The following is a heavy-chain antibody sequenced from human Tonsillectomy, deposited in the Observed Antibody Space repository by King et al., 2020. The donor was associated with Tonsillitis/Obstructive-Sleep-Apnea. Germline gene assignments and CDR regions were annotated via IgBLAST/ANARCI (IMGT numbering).Heavy chain of an antibody. J-gene: IGHJ3*02. CDR3: ARPIFYCSSTSCYSFFDAFDI. CDR1: GFTFSSYW. CDR2: IKQDGSEK. V-gene: IGHV3-7*04. D-gene: IGHD2-2*01. Sequence: VQLVESGGGLVQPGGSLRLSCAASGFTFSSYWMSWVRQAPGKGLEWVANIKQDGSEKYYVDSVKGRFTISRDNAKNSLYLQMNSLRAEDTAVYYCARPIFYCSSTSCYSFFDAFDIWGQGTMVTVSS.